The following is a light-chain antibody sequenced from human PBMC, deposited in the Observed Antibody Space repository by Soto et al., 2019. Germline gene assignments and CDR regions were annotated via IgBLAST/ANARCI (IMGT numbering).Light chain of an antibody. Sequence: QPVLTQPPSASGTPGQRVTISCSGNSSNIGSNTVNWYQQLPGTTPKLLIYSDNLRPSGVPDRFSGSRAGTSASLAISGLQSDDEADYLCAAWDDSLNGDVVFGGGTKLTVL. V-gene: IGLV1-44*01. J-gene: IGLJ2*01. CDR2: SDN. CDR3: AAWDDSLNGDVV. CDR1: SSNIGSNT.